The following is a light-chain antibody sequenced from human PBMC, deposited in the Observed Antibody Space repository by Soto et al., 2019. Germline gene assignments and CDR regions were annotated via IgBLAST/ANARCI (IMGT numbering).Light chain of an antibody. CDR3: QQSYSTPRT. CDR2: AAS. V-gene: IGKV1-39*01. CDR1: QSISSY. Sequence: DIQMTQSPSSRSASVGDRVTITCRASQSISSYLNWYQQKPGKAPKLLIYAASSLQSGVPSRFSGSGSGTDFTLTISSLQPEDFATYYCQQSYSTPRTFGQGTKV. J-gene: IGKJ1*01.